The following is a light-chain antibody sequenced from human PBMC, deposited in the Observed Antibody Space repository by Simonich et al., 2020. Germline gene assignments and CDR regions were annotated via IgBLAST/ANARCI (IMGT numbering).Light chain of an antibody. CDR3: AAGDDSLNGWV. Sequence: QSVLTQPPSASGTPGQRVTISCSGSSSNIGSNTVNWYQQLPGTAPKLLIYRNKQRPSGVPDRFSGSKSGTSASLAISGLQSEDEADYYCAAGDDSLNGWVFGGGTKLTVL. CDR1: SSNIGSNT. V-gene: IGLV1-44*01. CDR2: RNK. J-gene: IGLJ3*02.